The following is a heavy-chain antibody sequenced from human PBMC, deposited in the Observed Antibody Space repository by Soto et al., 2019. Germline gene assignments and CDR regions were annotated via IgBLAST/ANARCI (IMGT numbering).Heavy chain of an antibody. J-gene: IGHJ6*02. CDR1: GGSISSSNW. Sequence: PSETLSLTCAVSGGSISSSNWWSWVRQPPGKGLGWIGEIYHSRSTNYNPSLKSRVTISVDKSKNQFSLKLSSVTAADTAVYYCARDRSNLAWFGNYYYGMDVWGQGTTVTVSS. CDR2: IYHSRST. V-gene: IGHV4-4*02. CDR3: ARDRSNLAWFGNYYYGMDV. D-gene: IGHD3-3*01.